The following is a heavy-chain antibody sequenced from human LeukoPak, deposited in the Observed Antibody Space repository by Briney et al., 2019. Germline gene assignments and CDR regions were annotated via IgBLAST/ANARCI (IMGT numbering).Heavy chain of an antibody. J-gene: IGHJ4*02. D-gene: IGHD3-10*01. CDR2: IKQDGSEK. CDR3: ARVSFYYYGSGSYLDY. V-gene: IGHV3-7*04. CDR1: GFTFSSYW. Sequence: HPGGSLRLSCAASGFTFSSYWMSWVRQAPGKGLEWVANIKQDGSEKYYVDSVKGRFTISRDNAKNSLYLQMNSLRAEDTAVYYCARVSFYYYGSGSYLDYWGQGTLVTVSS.